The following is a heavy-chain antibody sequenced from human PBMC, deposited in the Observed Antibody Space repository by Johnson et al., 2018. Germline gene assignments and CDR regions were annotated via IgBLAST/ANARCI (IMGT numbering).Heavy chain of an antibody. J-gene: IGHJ3*02. CDR1: GYSFTSYW. V-gene: IGHV5-51*03. CDR3: ARRGSGWYGDAFDI. CDR2: IYPGDSDT. Sequence: VQLVQSGAEVKKXGESXKIXCKGSGYSFTSYWIGWVRQMPGKGLEWMGIIYPGDSDTRYSPSFQGQATIPSDKSNNTAYLQWSTLKAPDTAMYYCARRGSGWYGDAFDIWGQGTMVTVSS. D-gene: IGHD6-19*01.